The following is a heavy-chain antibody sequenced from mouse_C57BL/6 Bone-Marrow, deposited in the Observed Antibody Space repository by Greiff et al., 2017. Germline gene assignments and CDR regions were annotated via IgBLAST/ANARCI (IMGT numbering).Heavy chain of an antibody. CDR2: INPNYGTT. V-gene: IGHV1-39*01. J-gene: IGHJ2*01. CDR3: AATVGDFDY. D-gene: IGHD1-1*01. Sequence: VQLQQSGPELVKPGASVKISCKASGYSFTDYNMNWVKQSNGKSLEWIGVINPNYGTTSDNQKFKGKATLTVYQSSSTADMQLTNLASEDSAVYVSAATVGDFDYWGQGTTLTVSS. CDR1: GYSFTDYN.